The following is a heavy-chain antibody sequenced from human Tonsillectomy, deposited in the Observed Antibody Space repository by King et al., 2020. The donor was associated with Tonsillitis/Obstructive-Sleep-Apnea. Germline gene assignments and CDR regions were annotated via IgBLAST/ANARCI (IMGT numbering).Heavy chain of an antibody. Sequence: QLVQSGAEVKKPGESLKISCKGSGYSFTSYWIGWVRPMPGKGLEWMGIIYPGDSDTRYSPSFQGQVTISADKSISTAYLQWSSLKASDTAMYYCARRDYYDSSGYYYWFFDLWGRGTLVTVSS. D-gene: IGHD3-22*01. CDR2: IYPGDSDT. V-gene: IGHV5-51*03. CDR1: GYSFTSYW. J-gene: IGHJ2*01. CDR3: ARRDYYDSSGYYYWFFDL.